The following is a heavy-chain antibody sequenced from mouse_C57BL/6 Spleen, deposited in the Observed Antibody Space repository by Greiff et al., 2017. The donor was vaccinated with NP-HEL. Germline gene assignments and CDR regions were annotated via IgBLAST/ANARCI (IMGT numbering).Heavy chain of an antibody. V-gene: IGHV1-80*01. D-gene: IGHD1-1*01. CDR3: ARSGTVVAPGYFDV. Sequence: VKLMESGAELVKPGASVKISCKASGYAFSSYWMNWVKQRPGKGLEWIGQIYPGDGDTNYNGKFKGKATLTADKSSSTAYMQLSSLTSEDSAVYFCARSGTVVAPGYFDVWGTGTTVTVSS. CDR1: GYAFSSYW. CDR2: IYPGDGDT. J-gene: IGHJ1*03.